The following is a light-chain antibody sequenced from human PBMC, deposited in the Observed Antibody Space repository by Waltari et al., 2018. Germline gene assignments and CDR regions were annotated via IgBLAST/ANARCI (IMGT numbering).Light chain of an antibody. CDR3: QQRKNWPPIT. Sequence: EIVLTQSPATLSLSPGERATLSCRASQSVGSYLAWYQQKPGQAPRLLIYDASNRATGIPARFSGSVSGTDFTLTISSLEPEDFAVYYCQQRKNWPPITFGQGTRLDIK. CDR2: DAS. J-gene: IGKJ5*01. CDR1: QSVGSY. V-gene: IGKV3-11*01.